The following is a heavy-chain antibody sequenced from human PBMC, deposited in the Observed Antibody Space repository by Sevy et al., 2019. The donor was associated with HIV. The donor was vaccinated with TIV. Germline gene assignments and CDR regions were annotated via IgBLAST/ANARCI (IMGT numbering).Heavy chain of an antibody. J-gene: IGHJ4*02. Sequence: GGSLRLSCAASGFTFSNYFINWVRQAPGKGLEWVSSISSGSSYIFYADSVKGRFTISRDNAKNSLYLHMNSLRAEDTAVYYCGRGDYYGSLYYFDYWGPGTLVPVSS. D-gene: IGHD3-10*01. CDR2: ISSGSSYI. CDR3: GRGDYYGSLYYFDY. V-gene: IGHV3-21*01. CDR1: GFTFSNYF.